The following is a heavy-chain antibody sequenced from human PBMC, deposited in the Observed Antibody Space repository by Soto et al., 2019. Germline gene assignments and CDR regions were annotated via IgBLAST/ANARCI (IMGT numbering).Heavy chain of an antibody. D-gene: IGHD3-10*01. CDR2: IYPGDSDT. CDR3: ARETYYYGSGSYYRHPRFDY. V-gene: IGHV5-51*01. Sequence: GESLKISCKGSGYSFTSHWIGWVRQMPGKGLEWMGIIYPGDSDTRYSPSFQGQVTISADKSISTAYLQWSSLKASDTAMYYCARETYYYGSGSYYRHPRFDYWGKGTLVTVSS. CDR1: GYSFTSHW. J-gene: IGHJ4*02.